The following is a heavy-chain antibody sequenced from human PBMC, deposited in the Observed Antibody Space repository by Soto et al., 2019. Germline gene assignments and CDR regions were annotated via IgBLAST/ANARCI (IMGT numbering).Heavy chain of an antibody. V-gene: IGHV4-34*01. CDR1: GGSFSGYY. D-gene: IGHD6-6*01. CDR3: ARGLKYSSSAGPNWFDP. Sequence: SETLSLICAVYGGSFSGYYWSWIRQPPGKGLEWIGEINHSGSTNYNPSLRSRVTISVDTSKNQFSLKLSSVTAADTAVYYCARGLKYSSSAGPNWFDPWGQGTLVTVSS. CDR2: INHSGST. J-gene: IGHJ5*02.